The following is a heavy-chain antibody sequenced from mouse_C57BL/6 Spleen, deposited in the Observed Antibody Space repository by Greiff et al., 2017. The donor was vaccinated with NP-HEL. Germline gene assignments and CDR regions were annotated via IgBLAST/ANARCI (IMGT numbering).Heavy chain of an antibody. J-gene: IGHJ4*01. V-gene: IGHV2-2*01. CDR3: ARTPYGNLLMDY. Sequence: VKLVESGGGLVKPGGSLKLSCAASGFTFSDYGMHWVRQAPEKGLEWLGVIWSGGSTDYNAAFISRLSISKDNSKSQVFFKMNSLQADDTAIYYCARTPYGNLLMDYWGQGTSVTVSS. CDR1: GFTFSDYG. D-gene: IGHD2-1*01. CDR2: IWSGGST.